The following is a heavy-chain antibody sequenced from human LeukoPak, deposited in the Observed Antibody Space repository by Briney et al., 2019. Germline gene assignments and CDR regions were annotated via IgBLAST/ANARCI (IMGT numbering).Heavy chain of an antibody. CDR1: GGSISNY. CDR2: IYYSGST. V-gene: IGHV4-59*01. Sequence: PSETLSLTCTVSGGSISNYWSWIRPPPGKGLEWIGYIYYSGSTNYNPSLKSRVTISVDTSKNQFSLKLSSVTAADTAVYYCARVDYYGSGSFDYWGQGTLVTVSS. CDR3: ARVDYYGSGSFDY. D-gene: IGHD3-10*01. J-gene: IGHJ4*02.